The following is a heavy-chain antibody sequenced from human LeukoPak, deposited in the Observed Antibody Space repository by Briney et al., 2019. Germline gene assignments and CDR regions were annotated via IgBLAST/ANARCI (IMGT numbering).Heavy chain of an antibody. V-gene: IGHV3-23*01. D-gene: IGHD3-10*01. Sequence: GGSLRLSCAASGFTFSSYAMSWVRQAPGRGLEWVSAISGSGGSTYYADSVKGRFTISRDNSKNTLYLQMNSLRAEDTAVYYCAKSLWFGESAFDYWGQGTLVTVSS. J-gene: IGHJ4*02. CDR3: AKSLWFGESAFDY. CDR1: GFTFSSYA. CDR2: ISGSGGST.